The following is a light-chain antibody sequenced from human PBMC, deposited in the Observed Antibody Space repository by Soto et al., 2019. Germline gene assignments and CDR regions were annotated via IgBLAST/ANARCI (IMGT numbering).Light chain of an antibody. CDR1: SSDVGAYNY. Sequence: QSALTQPASVSGSPGQSITISCTGTSSDVGAYNYVSWYQQHPGKSPKLMIFDVSNRPSGVSNRFSGSKSGNTASLTISGLQPEDEADYYCSSYTSSSIVVFGGGTQLTVL. CDR2: DVS. V-gene: IGLV2-14*03. J-gene: IGLJ2*01. CDR3: SSYTSSSIVV.